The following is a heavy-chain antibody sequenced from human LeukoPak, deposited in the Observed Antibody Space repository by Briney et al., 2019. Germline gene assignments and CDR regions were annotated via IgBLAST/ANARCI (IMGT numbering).Heavy chain of an antibody. CDR1: GFTFSSYN. CDR2: ISSSSSI. V-gene: IGHV3-48*01. J-gene: IGHJ4*02. CDR3: ARTLRGVIIKDYFDY. Sequence: PGGSLRLSCAASGFTFSSYNMNWVRQAPGKGLEWVSYISSSSSIYYADSVKGRFTISRDNAKNSLYLQMNSLRVEDTAVYYCARTLRGVIIKDYFDYWGQGTLVTVSS. D-gene: IGHD3-10*01.